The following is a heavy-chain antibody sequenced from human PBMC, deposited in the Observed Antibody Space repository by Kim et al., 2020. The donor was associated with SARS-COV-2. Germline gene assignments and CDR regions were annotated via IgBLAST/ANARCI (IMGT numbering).Heavy chain of an antibody. CDR3: ARTTVTAGYAFDI. V-gene: IGHV3-30*03. Sequence: ADSVKGRFYITSDNSKNTLYLQMNSLRAEDTAVYYCARTTVTAGYAFDIWGQGTMVTVSS. D-gene: IGHD4-17*01. J-gene: IGHJ3*02.